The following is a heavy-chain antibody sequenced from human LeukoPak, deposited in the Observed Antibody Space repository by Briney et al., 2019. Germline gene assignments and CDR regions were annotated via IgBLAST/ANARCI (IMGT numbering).Heavy chain of an antibody. CDR1: GFTFSSYS. V-gene: IGHV3-21*01. CDR3: ARDADYGNWKRGNFDY. Sequence: GGSLRLSCAASGFTFSSYSMNWVRQAPGKGLEWVSSISSSSSYIYYADSVKGRFTISRDNAKNSLYLQMNSLRAEDTAVYYCARDADYGNWKRGNFDYWGQGTLVTVSS. D-gene: IGHD1-1*01. J-gene: IGHJ4*02. CDR2: ISSSSSYI.